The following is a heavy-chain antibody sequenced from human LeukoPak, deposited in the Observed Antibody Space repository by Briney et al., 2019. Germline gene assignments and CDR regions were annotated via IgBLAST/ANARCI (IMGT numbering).Heavy chain of an antibody. CDR3: ARAAVGGLFDY. D-gene: IGHD3-16*01. CDR1: GGSISGYY. J-gene: IGHJ4*02. V-gene: IGHV4-59*12. CDR2: IYYGGGN. Sequence: PSETLSLTCTVSGGSISGYYWSWIRQPPGKGLEWIAYIYYGGGNNRNPSLKSRVTILVDTSKDQFSLKLSSVTAADTAVYYCARAAVGGLFDYWGQGTLVTVSS.